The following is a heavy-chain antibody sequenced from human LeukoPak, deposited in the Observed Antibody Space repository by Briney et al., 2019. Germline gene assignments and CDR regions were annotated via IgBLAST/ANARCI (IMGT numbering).Heavy chain of an antibody. V-gene: IGHV1-18*01. CDR3: ARDQKFTMVRGVIRPFDY. CDR1: GYTFTSYG. CDR2: ISAYNGNT. D-gene: IGHD3-10*01. Sequence: ASVKVSCKASGYTFTSYGISWVRQAPGQGLEWMGWISAYNGNTNYAQKLQGRVTMTTDTSTSTAYMELRSLRSDDTAVYYCARDQKFTMVRGVIRPFDYWGQGTLVTVSS. J-gene: IGHJ4*02.